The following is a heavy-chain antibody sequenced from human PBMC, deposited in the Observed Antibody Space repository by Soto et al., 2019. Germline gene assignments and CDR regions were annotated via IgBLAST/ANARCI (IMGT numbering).Heavy chain of an antibody. J-gene: IGHJ4*02. CDR2: ISGSGGST. D-gene: IGHD6-13*01. CDR3: AAGVAAAGYFDY. CDR1: GFTFSSYA. Sequence: GGSLRLSCAASGFTFSSYAMSWVRQAPGKGLEWVSAISGSGGSTYYADSVKSRFTISRDNSKNTLYLQMNSLRAEDTAVYYCAAGVAAAGYFDYWGQGTLGTVS. V-gene: IGHV3-23*01.